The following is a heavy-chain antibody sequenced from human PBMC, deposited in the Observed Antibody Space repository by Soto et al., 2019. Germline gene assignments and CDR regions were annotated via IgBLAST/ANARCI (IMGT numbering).Heavy chain of an antibody. CDR3: ARDLPNWNYALNY. D-gene: IGHD1-7*01. J-gene: IGHJ4*02. CDR1: GYTFTSYY. CDR2: INPSGGST. V-gene: IGHV1-46*01. Sequence: GASVKVFCKASGYTFTSYYMHWVRQAPGQGLEWMGIINPSGGSTSYAQKFQGRVTMTRDTSTSTVYMELSSLRFEDTAVYYCARDLPNWNYALNYWGQGTQVTVSS.